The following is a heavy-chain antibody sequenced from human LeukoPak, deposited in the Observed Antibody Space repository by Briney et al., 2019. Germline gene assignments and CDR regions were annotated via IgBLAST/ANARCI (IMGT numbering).Heavy chain of an antibody. CDR2: ISAYNGNT. CDR3: AREHPGIAVAGTRGVPGH. CDR1: GYTFTSYG. V-gene: IGHV1-18*01. J-gene: IGHJ4*02. D-gene: IGHD6-19*01. Sequence: ASVTVSCKASGYTFTSYGISWVRQAPGQGLEWMGWISAYNGNTNYAQKLQGRVTMTTDTSTSTAYMELRSLRSDDTAVYYCAREHPGIAVAGTRGVPGHWGQGTLVTVSS.